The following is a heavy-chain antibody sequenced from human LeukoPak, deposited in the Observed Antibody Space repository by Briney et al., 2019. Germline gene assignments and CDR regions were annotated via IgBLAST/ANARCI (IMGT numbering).Heavy chain of an antibody. V-gene: IGHV4-39*01. Sequence: PSETLSLTSTVSSGSISSSSYYWGCTRQPPGKGLEWIASIYYTGSTYNNPSRKTRTTISVNTPKNQFSLKLSSVPAADSAVYYCAKLSRYYDILTGYYPLYWYFDLWGRGTLVTVSS. J-gene: IGHJ2*01. D-gene: IGHD3-9*01. CDR1: SGSISSSSYY. CDR2: IYYTGST. CDR3: AKLSRYYDILTGYYPLYWYFDL.